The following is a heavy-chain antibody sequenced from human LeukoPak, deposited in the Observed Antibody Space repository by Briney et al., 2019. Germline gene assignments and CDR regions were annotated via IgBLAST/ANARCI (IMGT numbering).Heavy chain of an antibody. D-gene: IGHD6-13*01. V-gene: IGHV4-59*01. Sequence: SETLSLTCTVSGGSISSYYWSWIRQPPGKGLEWIGYIYYSGSTNYNPSLKSRVTISVDTSKNQFSLKLSSVTAADTAVYYCARERTYSSSRYGDAFDIWGQGTMVTVSS. CDR2: IYYSGST. CDR3: ARERTYSSSRYGDAFDI. CDR1: GGSISSYY. J-gene: IGHJ3*02.